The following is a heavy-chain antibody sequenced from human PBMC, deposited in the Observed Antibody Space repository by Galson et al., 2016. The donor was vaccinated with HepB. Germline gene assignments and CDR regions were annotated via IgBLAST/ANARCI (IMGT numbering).Heavy chain of an antibody. CDR2: IYPDDFDT. V-gene: IGHV5-51*01. J-gene: IGHJ4*02. D-gene: IGHD3/OR15-3a*01. CDR1: TYSFNTYW. CDR3: ARRTRGVAGTGFDY. Sequence: QSGAEVKKPGESLKISCKGSTYSFNTYWIGWARQLPGKGLEWMGIIYPDDFDTRYSPSFRGQVTISADKSITTAYLQWSSLKASDTAMYYCARRTRGVAGTGFDYWGQGTQVTVSS.